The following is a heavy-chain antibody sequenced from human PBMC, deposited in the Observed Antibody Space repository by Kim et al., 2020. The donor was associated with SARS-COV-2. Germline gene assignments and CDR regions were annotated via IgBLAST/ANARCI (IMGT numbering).Heavy chain of an antibody. Sequence: ASVKVSCKASGYTFTNYGISWVRQAPGQGLEWMGWISAYNGNTNYAQKVQGRVSMTTDTSTTTAYMELMSLRSDETAVYYCARPYSNGWYAYWGQGTLVTVSS. D-gene: IGHD6-19*01. J-gene: IGHJ4*02. CDR1: GYTFTNYG. CDR3: ARPYSNGWYAY. CDR2: ISAYNGNT. V-gene: IGHV1-18*01.